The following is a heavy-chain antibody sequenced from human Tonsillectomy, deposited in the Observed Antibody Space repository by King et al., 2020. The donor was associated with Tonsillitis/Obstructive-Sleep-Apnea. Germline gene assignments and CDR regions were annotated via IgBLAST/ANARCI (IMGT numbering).Heavy chain of an antibody. D-gene: IGHD6-19*01. V-gene: IGHV3-21*01. CDR1: GFTFSSYS. CDR2: ISSSSSYI. CDR3: ARDGSGWFDY. Sequence: EVQLVESGGGLVKPGGSLRLSCAASGFTFSSYSMNWVRQAPGKGLEWVSSISSSSSYIYYADAVKGRFTISRDNAKNSLYLQMNSLRAEDTAVYYCARDGSGWFDYWGQGTLVTVSS. J-gene: IGHJ4*02.